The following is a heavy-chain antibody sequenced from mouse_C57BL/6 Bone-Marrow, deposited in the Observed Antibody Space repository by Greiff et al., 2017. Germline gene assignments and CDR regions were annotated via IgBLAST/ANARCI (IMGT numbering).Heavy chain of an antibody. Sequence: VQLQQSGPVLVKPGPSVKISCKASGFTFTDYYMHWVKQSHGKSLEWIGLVYPYNGGTSYNQKLKGKATLTVDTSSSTAYMELNSLTSEDSAVYYCARSWYYGSRDFDVWGTGTTVTVSS. CDR3: ARSWYYGSRDFDV. V-gene: IGHV1-36*01. D-gene: IGHD1-1*01. CDR1: GFTFTDYY. J-gene: IGHJ1*03. CDR2: VYPYNGGT.